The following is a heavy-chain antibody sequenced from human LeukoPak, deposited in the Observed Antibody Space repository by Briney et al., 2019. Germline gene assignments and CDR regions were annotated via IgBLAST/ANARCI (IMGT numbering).Heavy chain of an antibody. CDR1: GFTFSSYG. J-gene: IGHJ4*02. V-gene: IGHV3-33*01. D-gene: IGHD2/OR15-2a*01. CDR2: IWYDGSNK. CDR3: AREGPRGNSQFDY. Sequence: GGSLRLSCAASGFTFSSYGMHWVRQGPGKGLEWVALIWYDGSNKYYADSVKGRLTISTDNSKNTLYLQMNSLRAEDTAVYYCAREGPRGNSQFDYWGQGTLVTVSS.